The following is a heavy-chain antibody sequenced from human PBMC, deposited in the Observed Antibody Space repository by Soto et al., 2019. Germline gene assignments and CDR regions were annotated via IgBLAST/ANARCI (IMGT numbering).Heavy chain of an antibody. CDR2: ISFDGVEK. V-gene: IGHV3-30*03. CDR1: GFTFSVYG. CDR3: ATPSGAYSSGVYFPS. J-gene: IGHJ4*02. Sequence: PGGSLRLSCAASGFTFSVYGMHWVRQAPGKGLEWVAFISFDGVEKFYADSVKGRFTISRDTSMNTLYLQMNSLGAVDTAVYYCATPSGAYSSGVYFPSWGQGTLVTVSS. D-gene: IGHD6-25*01.